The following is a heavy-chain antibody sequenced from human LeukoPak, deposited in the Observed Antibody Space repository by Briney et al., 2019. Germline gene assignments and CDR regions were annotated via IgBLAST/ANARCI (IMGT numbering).Heavy chain of an antibody. Sequence: GGSLRLSCAASGFTFSSYAMSWVRQAPGKGLEWVSAISGSGGSTHYADSVKGRFTISRDNSKNTLYLQMNSLRAEDTAVYYCAKGEAFWSGYPLPLGYYFDCWGQGTLVTVSS. CDR1: GFTFSSYA. CDR3: AKGEAFWSGYPLPLGYYFDC. D-gene: IGHD3-3*01. J-gene: IGHJ4*02. CDR2: ISGSGGST. V-gene: IGHV3-23*01.